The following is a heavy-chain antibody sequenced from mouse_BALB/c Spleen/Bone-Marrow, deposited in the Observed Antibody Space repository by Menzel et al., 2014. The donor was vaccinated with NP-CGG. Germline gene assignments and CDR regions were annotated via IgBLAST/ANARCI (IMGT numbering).Heavy chain of an antibody. V-gene: IGHV14-3*02. Sequence: EVKVEESGAELVKLGASVKLSCTASGFNIKDTYMHWVKQRPEQGLEWIGRIDPANGNTKYDPKFQGKATITADTSSNTAYLQLSSLTSEDTAVYYCARLITTDYWGQGTTLTVSS. CDR1: GFNIKDTY. CDR3: ARLITTDY. D-gene: IGHD2-4*01. CDR2: IDPANGNT. J-gene: IGHJ2*01.